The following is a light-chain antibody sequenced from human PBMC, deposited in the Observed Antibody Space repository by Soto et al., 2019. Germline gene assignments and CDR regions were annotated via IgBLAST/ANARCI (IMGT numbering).Light chain of an antibody. J-gene: IGKJ1*01. CDR3: QQYNGWPLT. CDR1: QSVDNN. V-gene: IGKV3-15*01. CDR2: AAS. Sequence: EIVMTQSPATLSLSPGERATLSCRASQSVDNNLAWYQQQPGQAPRLLVYAASTRATGLPAKYSGSGSGTEFTLTLSSLQSEDFAVYYCQQYNGWPLTFGQGTKVDIK.